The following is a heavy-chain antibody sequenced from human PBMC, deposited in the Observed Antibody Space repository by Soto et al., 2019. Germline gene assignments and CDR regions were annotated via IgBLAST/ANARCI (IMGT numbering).Heavy chain of an antibody. J-gene: IGHJ6*03. CDR1: GGSISSGGYY. V-gene: IGHV4-31*03. CDR3: ARAPTNYGDYGVSYMDV. Sequence: SETLSLTCTVSGGSISSGGYYWSWIRQHPGKGLEWIGYNYYSGSTYYNPSLKSRVTISVDTSKNQFSLKLSSVTAADTAVYYCARAPTNYGDYGVSYMDVWGKGTTVTVSS. CDR2: NYYSGST. D-gene: IGHD4-17*01.